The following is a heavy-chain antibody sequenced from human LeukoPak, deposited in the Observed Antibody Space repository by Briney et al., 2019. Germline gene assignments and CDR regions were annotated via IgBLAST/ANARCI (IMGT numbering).Heavy chain of an antibody. V-gene: IGHV3-23*01. CDR2: ISGSGGST. J-gene: IGHJ4*02. D-gene: IGHD3-22*01. CDR1: GFTFSSYA. Sequence: GGSLRLSCAASGFTFSSYAMSWVRQAPGKGLEWVSAISGSGGSTYYADSVKGRFTISRDNSKNTLYLQMNSLRAEDTAVYYCAKGAYDSSGYYPPPFDYWGQGTLVTVSS. CDR3: AKGAYDSSGYYPPPFDY.